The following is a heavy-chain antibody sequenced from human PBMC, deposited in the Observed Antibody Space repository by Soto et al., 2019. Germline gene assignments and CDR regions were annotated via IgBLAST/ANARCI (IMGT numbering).Heavy chain of an antibody. J-gene: IGHJ4*02. CDR1: GGTFSSYA. CDR2: ISAYNGNT. D-gene: IGHD2-21*02. CDR3: ARDGPPYCGGDCYSDY. Sequence: ASVKVSCKASGGTFSSYAISWVRQAPGQGLEWMGGISAYNGNTNYAQKLQGRVTMTTDTSTSTAYMELRSLRSDDTAVYYCARDGPPYCGGDCYSDYWGQGTLVTVSS. V-gene: IGHV1-18*01.